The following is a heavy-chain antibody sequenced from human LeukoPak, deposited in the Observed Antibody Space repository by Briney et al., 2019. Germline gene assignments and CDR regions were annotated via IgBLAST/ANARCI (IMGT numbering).Heavy chain of an antibody. V-gene: IGHV3-48*03. D-gene: IGHD7-27*01. CDR2: ISSSGSTI. CDR1: GFTFSSYE. Sequence: GGSLRLSCAASGFTFSSYEMNWVRQAPGKGLEWVSYISSSGSTIYYADSVKGRFTISRDNAKNSLYLQMNSLRTEDTAVYYCVRDGSSWGNFDYWGQGTLVSVSS. J-gene: IGHJ4*02. CDR3: VRDGSSWGNFDY.